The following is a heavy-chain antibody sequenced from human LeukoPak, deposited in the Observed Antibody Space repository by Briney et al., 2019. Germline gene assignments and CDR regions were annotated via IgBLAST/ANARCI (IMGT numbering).Heavy chain of an antibody. CDR1: GFTFSSYA. D-gene: IGHD6-19*01. Sequence: PGGSLRLSCAASGFTFSSYAMSWVRQAPGKGLEWVSAISGSGGSTFYADSVKGRFTMSRDNSKNTLYLQMNSLRAEDTAVYYCARGLIAVAGTGDYWGQGTLVTVSS. CDR2: ISGSGGST. CDR3: ARGLIAVAGTGDY. V-gene: IGHV3-23*01. J-gene: IGHJ4*02.